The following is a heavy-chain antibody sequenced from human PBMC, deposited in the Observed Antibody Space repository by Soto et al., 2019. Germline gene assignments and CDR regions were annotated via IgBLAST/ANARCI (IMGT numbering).Heavy chain of an antibody. V-gene: IGHV4-59*01. CDR2: IYDTGST. CDR1: GSDITTYY. D-gene: IGHD3-9*01. Sequence: QVQLQESGPGLVKPSETLSLTCSVSGSDITTYYWSWLRQSPGKGLEWIGHIYDTGSTSYNPSLKSRVTISVDASNKQSFLRLSAVTAADTAVYYWARCPIDHNWFDPWGQGTLVTVSS. J-gene: IGHJ5*02. CDR3: ARCPIDHNWFDP.